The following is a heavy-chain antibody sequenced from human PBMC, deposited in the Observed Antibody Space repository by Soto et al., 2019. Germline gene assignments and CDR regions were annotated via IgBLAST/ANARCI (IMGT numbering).Heavy chain of an antibody. J-gene: IGHJ4*02. D-gene: IGHD5-18*01. CDR2: IYYSGST. CDR1: GGSISSYY. Sequence: SETXSLTCTVSGGSISSYYWSWIRQPPGKGLEWIGYIYYSGSTNYNPSLKSRVTISVDTSKNQFSLKLSSVTAADTAVYYCARAAGYSYREFDYWGQGTLVTVSS. CDR3: ARAAGYSYREFDY. V-gene: IGHV4-59*01.